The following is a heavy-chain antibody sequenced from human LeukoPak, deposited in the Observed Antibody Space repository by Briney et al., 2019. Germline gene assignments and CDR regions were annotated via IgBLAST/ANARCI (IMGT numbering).Heavy chain of an antibody. CDR1: GYTFTGSY. CDR3: AKYYYDSYEGYYFDY. CDR2: INPNSGGT. D-gene: IGHD3-22*01. V-gene: IGHV1-2*02. Sequence: SVKVSCKASGYTFTGSYMHWVRQAPGQGLEWMGWINPNSGGTNYAQKFQGRVTMTRDTSISTAYMELSRLKSDDTAFYYCAKYYYDSYEGYYFDYWGQGTLVTVSS. J-gene: IGHJ4*02.